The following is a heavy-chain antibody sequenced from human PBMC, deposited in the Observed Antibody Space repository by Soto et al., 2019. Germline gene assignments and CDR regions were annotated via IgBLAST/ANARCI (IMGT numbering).Heavy chain of an antibody. V-gene: IGHV1-2*04. CDR3: ARAGDSSGYYYEC. CDR1: GYTFTGYY. Sequence: QVQLVQSGAEVKKPGASVKVSCKASGYTFTGYYMHWVRQAPGQGLEWMGWINPNSGGTNYAQKFQGWVTMTRDTAISTDYVELSRLRSDDTAVYYCARAGDSSGYYYECWGQGTLVTVSS. CDR2: INPNSGGT. D-gene: IGHD3-22*01. J-gene: IGHJ4*02.